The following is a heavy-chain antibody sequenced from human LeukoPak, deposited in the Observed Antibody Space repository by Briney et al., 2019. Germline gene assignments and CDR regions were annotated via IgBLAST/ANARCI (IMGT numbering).Heavy chain of an antibody. Sequence: SETLSLTCTVSGGSISSYYWSWIRQPPGKGLEWIGYIYYSGSTNYNPSLKSRVTISVDTSKNQFSLKLSSVTAADTAVYYCARDKDSGSYFSAFDIWGQGTMVTVS. V-gene: IGHV4-59*01. CDR1: GGSISSYY. CDR2: IYYSGST. J-gene: IGHJ3*02. D-gene: IGHD1-26*01. CDR3: ARDKDSGSYFSAFDI.